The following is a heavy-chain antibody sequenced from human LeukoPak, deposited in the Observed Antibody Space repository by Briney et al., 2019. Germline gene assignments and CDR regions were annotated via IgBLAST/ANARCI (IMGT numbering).Heavy chain of an antibody. J-gene: IGHJ6*03. CDR2: IYHSGST. CDR1: GGSISSSNW. CDR3: ARVSRRDISGWHTGFYYYYMDV. Sequence: SGTLSLTCAVSGGSISSSNWWSWVRQPPGKGLEWIGAIYHSGSTNYNPSLKSRVTISVDTSKNQFSLKLSSVIAAEPAVYYCARVSRRDISGWHTGFYYYYMDVCGKGTTVTISS. D-gene: IGHD6-25*01. V-gene: IGHV4-4*02.